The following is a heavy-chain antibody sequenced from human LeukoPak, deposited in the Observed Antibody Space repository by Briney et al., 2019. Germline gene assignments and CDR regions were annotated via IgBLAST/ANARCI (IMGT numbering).Heavy chain of an antibody. D-gene: IGHD3-22*01. CDR3: ARGRHYYYDSSGYRI. CDR1: DDSISSYY. J-gene: IGHJ3*02. Sequence: SETLSLTCSVSDDSISSYYWSWIRQSAGKGLEWIGEINHSGSTNYNPSLKSRVTISVDTSKNQFSLKLSSVTAADTAVYYCARGRHYYYDSSGYRIWGQGTMVTVSS. V-gene: IGHV4-34*01. CDR2: INHSGST.